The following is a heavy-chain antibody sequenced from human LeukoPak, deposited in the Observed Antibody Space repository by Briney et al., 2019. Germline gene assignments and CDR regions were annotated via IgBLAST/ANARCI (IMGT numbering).Heavy chain of an antibody. CDR1: GYTFTSYG. J-gene: IGHJ4*02. CDR2: ISAYNGNT. CDR3: ARDSISSRYFDWLTNPFDY. D-gene: IGHD3-9*01. V-gene: IGHV1-18*01. Sequence: ASVKVSCKASGYTFTSYGISWVRQAPGQGLEWMGWISAYNGNTNYAQKLQGRVTMTTDTSTSTAYMELRSLRSDDTAVYYCARDSISSRYFDWLTNPFDYWGQGTLVTVSS.